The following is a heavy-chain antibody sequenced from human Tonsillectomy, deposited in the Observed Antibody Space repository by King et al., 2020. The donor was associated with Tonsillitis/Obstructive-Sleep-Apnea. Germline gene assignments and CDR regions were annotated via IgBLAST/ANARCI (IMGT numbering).Heavy chain of an antibody. Sequence: AQLVQSGAEVKKPGSSVKVSCKSSGGTFSSYAISWVRQTPGQGLEWMGGIIAIFGPANYAQKFQGRVTITADESTGTADMELSSLSSEEPAVHYCARHPSVAAPLSWFYWGQGTLLTVS. CDR2: IIAIFGPA. CDR3: ARHPSVAAPLSWFY. V-gene: IGHV1-69*01. D-gene: IGHD6-6*01. CDR1: GGTFSSYA. J-gene: IGHJ4*02.